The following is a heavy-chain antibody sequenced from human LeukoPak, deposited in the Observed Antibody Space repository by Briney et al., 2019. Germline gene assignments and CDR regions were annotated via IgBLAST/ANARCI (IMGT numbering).Heavy chain of an antibody. V-gene: IGHV4-38-2*01. J-gene: IGHJ6*03. CDR2: IYHSGST. CDR3: ARRGGSYSYYYMDV. D-gene: IGHD1-26*01. Sequence: SETLSLTCAVSGYSISSGYYWGWIRQPTGNGLEWIGSIYHSGSTYYNPSLKSRVTISVDTSKNQFSLKLSSVTAADTAVYYCARRGGSYSYYYMDVWGKGTTVTVSS. CDR1: GYSISSGYY.